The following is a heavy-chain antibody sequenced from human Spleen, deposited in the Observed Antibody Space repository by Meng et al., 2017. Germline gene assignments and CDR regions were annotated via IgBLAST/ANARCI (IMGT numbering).Heavy chain of an antibody. J-gene: IGHJ4*02. V-gene: IGHV2-5*01. CDR3: AHSGYSYGYGVFDS. CDR2: IYWNDDK. CDR1: GFSLSNPGMG. Sequence: SGPTLVKPTETLTLTCTVSGFSLSNPGMGVGWIRQPPGKALEWLAFIYWNDDKRYSPSLKSRLTITKDTSKNQVVLTMTNIDPVDTATYYCAHSGYSYGYGVFDSWGQGTLVTVSS. D-gene: IGHD5-18*01.